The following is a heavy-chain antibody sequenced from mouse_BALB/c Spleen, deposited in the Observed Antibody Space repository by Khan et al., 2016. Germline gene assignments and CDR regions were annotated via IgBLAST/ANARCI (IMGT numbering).Heavy chain of an antibody. J-gene: IGHJ2*01. CDR3: ARSSGMGDNYVFDY. CDR2: INPSSGYT. V-gene: IGHV1-4*01. CDR1: GYTFTIYT. D-gene: IGHD1-3*01. Sequence: QVRLQQSGAELARPGASVKMSCKASGYTFTIYTMHWVKQRPGQGLEWIGYINPSSGYTTYNQKFKDKATLTADKSSSTAYIQLSSLTSEDSAVYCCARSSGMGDNYVFDYWGQGTTLTVSS.